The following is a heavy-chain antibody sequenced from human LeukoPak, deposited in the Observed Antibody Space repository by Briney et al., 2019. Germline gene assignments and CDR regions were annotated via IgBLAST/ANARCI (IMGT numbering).Heavy chain of an antibody. J-gene: IGHJ4*02. CDR2: ISGSTSYI. D-gene: IGHD3-16*02. CDR1: AFTFRTYS. CDR3: ARGSDFVWGSYRPYFDY. Sequence: PGGSLRHSCVASAFTFRTYSMHWVRQAPGKGLEWVSSISGSTSYIYYADSVRGRFTISRDNAKNSLYLQMNSLRAEDTAVYYCARGSDFVWGSYRPYFDYWGQGTLVTVSS. V-gene: IGHV3-21*01.